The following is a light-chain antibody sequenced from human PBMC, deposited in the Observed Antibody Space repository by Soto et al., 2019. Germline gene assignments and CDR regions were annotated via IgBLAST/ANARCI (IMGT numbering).Light chain of an antibody. CDR1: QSVSSSY. J-gene: IGKJ4*02. V-gene: IGKV3-20*01. CDR2: GAS. CDR3: QQDRSLGA. Sequence: VLTQTRADLCRVGGECRTRWSRASQSVSSSYLAWYQQKPGQAPRLLIYGASSRATGIPDMFSGSGCRKEISVSISSLQAEELFGSLWQQDRSLGACGEGTKVDIK.